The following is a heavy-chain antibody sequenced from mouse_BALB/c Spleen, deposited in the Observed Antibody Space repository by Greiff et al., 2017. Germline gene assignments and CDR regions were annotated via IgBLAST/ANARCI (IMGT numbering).Heavy chain of an antibody. CDR2: IDPANGNT. J-gene: IGHJ3*01. V-gene: IGHV14-3*02. CDR3: ARWDPVAY. D-gene: IGHD4-1*01. CDR1: GFNIKDTY. Sequence: EVQLQQSGAELVKPGASVKLSCTASGFNIKDTYMHWVKQRPEQGLEWIGRIDPANGNTKYDPKFQGKATITADTPSNTAYLQLSSLTSEDTAVYYCARWDPVAYWGRGTLVTVSA.